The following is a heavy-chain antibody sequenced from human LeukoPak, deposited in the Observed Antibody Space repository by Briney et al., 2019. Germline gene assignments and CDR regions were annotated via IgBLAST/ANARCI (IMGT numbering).Heavy chain of an antibody. J-gene: IGHJ4*02. Sequence: GGSLRLPCAASGFTFSSYWMNWVRQAPGKGLEWVANIEQDGSKKYYVDSVKGRFTISRDNAKNSLYLQMNSLRADDTAVYYCARDLSAKDDYWGQGTLVTVSS. CDR1: GFTFSSYW. CDR2: IEQDGSKK. CDR3: ARDLSAKDDY. V-gene: IGHV3-7*01.